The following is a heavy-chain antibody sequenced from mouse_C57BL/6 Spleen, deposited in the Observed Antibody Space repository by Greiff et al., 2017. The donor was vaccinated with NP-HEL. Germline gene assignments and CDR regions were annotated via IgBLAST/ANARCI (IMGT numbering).Heavy chain of an antibody. Sequence: QVQLKESGAELVKPGASVKISCKASGYAFSSYWMNWVKQRPGKGLEWIGQIYPGDGDTNYNGKFKGKATLTADKSSSTAYMQLSSLTSEDSAVYFCARKEELPFDYWGQGTTLTVSS. CDR2: IYPGDGDT. D-gene: IGHD1-1*01. J-gene: IGHJ2*01. CDR3: ARKEELPFDY. V-gene: IGHV1-80*01. CDR1: GYAFSSYW.